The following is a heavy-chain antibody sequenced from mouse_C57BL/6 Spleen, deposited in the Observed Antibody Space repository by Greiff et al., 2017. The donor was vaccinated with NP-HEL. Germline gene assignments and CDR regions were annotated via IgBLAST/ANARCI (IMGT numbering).Heavy chain of an antibody. CDR2: ICRGGST. V-gene: IGHV2-2*01. D-gene: IGHD2-4*01. CDR1: GFSLTSYG. Sequence: VKLMESGPGLVQPSQCLSITCTVSGFSLTSYGVHWVRQSPGKGLEWLGVICRGGSTDYNAAFISSLSISKADSNSHVFFKMSRLQADDTAIYYCARTSLYYDYDWFAYWGQGTLVTVSA. J-gene: IGHJ3*01. CDR3: ARTSLYYDYDWFAY.